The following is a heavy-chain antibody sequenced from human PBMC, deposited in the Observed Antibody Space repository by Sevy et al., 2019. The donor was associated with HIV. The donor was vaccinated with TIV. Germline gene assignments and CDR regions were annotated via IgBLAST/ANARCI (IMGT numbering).Heavy chain of an antibody. J-gene: IGHJ4*02. Sequence: ASVKVSCKASGYNFNNYYMHWVRQAPGQGLEWMGIINPSGGSTSYSQKFQGRVTMTRDTSTSTVYMELSSLRSEDTAVYYCARVYYYDSSGPGYWGQGTLVTVSS. V-gene: IGHV1-46*02. D-gene: IGHD3-22*01. CDR1: GYNFNNYY. CDR3: ARVYYYDSSGPGY. CDR2: INPSGGST.